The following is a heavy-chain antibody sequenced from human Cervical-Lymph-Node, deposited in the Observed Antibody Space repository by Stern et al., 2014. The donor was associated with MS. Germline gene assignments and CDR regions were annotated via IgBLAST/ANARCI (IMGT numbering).Heavy chain of an antibody. D-gene: IGHD4-23*01. Sequence: EVQLVQSGGDLVQPGGSLRLSCVASGFSFSSYDMHWVRQAPGKGLEWVSAISTIHNTYYADSGKGRFTISRDNARNSLYLQMNSLGAGDTAVYYCAREVTVAGEYFDLWGRGTLVTVSS. CDR1: GFSFSSYD. CDR2: ISTIHNT. J-gene: IGHJ2*01. V-gene: IGHV3-13*01. CDR3: AREVTVAGEYFDL.